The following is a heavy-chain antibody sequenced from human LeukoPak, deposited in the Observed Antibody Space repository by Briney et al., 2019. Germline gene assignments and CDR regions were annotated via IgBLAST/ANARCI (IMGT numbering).Heavy chain of an antibody. CDR3: ARAGSYRFDY. CDR1: GFTFGTSW. J-gene: IGHJ4*02. Sequence: GGSLRLSCVGSGFTFGTSWVHWVRQAPGQGLVWLSRMNGDGGTINYVDSVKGRFTVSRDNAKNTLYLQMNSLGVEDTAIYYCARAGSYRFDYWGPGTQVTVSS. D-gene: IGHD3-16*02. CDR2: MNGDGGTI. V-gene: IGHV3-74*01.